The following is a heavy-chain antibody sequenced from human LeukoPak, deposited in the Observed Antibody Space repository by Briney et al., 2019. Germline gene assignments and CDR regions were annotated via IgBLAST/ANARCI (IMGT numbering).Heavy chain of an antibody. CDR3: ARAYSSSRYGGRHAFDI. D-gene: IGHD6-13*01. CDR1: GFTFSDYY. J-gene: IGHJ3*02. Sequence: PGGSLRLSCAASGFTFSDYYMTWIRQAPGKGLEWISYMSSSGGTIYYADSVKGRFTISRDNAKNSLYLQMNSLRAEDMALYYCARAYSSSRYGGRHAFDIWGQGTMVTVSS. CDR2: MSSSGGTI. V-gene: IGHV3-11*01.